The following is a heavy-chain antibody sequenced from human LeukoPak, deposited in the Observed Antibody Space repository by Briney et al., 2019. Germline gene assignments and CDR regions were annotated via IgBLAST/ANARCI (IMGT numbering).Heavy chain of an antibody. Sequence: SETLSLTCTVSGGSISSYYWSWIRHPPGKGLEWIGRIYTSGSTNYNPSLKSRVTMSVDTSKNQFSLRLSSVTAADTAVYYCALLYDYVWGSYLDYWGQGTLVTVSS. V-gene: IGHV4-4*07. J-gene: IGHJ4*02. D-gene: IGHD3-16*02. CDR1: GGSISSYY. CDR2: IYTSGST. CDR3: ALLYDYVWGSYLDY.